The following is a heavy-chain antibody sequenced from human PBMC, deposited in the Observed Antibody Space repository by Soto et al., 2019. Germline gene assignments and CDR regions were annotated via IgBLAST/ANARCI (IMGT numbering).Heavy chain of an antibody. D-gene: IGHD3-16*01. V-gene: IGHV3-74*01. J-gene: IGHJ4*02. CDR3: ARGGLGTLLLDY. CDR2: INPDGTRT. Sequence: EVQLVESGGGSVQPGGSLRLSCAASGFTFSSHWVHWVRQVPGKGLVWLSRINPDGTRTNYADSVKGRFAISRDNAENTVYLHMNSLRVEDSAAYYCARGGLGTLLLDYWGQGTLVSVSS. CDR1: GFTFSSHW.